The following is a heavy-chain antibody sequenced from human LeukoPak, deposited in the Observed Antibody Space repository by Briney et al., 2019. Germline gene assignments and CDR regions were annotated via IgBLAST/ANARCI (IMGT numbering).Heavy chain of an antibody. CDR3: ARAPTRTYGSGSYYPLDY. CDR2: IYYSGST. D-gene: IGHD3-10*01. Sequence: PSETLSLTCSVSGGSISSYYWSWIRQPRGKGREWIGYIYYSGSTNYNPSLKSRVTISVDTSKNHFSLKLHSVTAADTAVYYCARAPTRTYGSGSYYPLDYWGQGTLVTVSS. CDR1: GGSISSYY. J-gene: IGHJ4*02. V-gene: IGHV4-59*01.